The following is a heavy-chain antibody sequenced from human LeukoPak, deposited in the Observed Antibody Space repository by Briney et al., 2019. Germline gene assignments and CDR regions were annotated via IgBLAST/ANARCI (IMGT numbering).Heavy chain of an antibody. V-gene: IGHV4-39*01. CDR2: IYYSGST. J-gene: IGHJ4*02. CDR3: ARRPRYGTFDY. Sequence: PSETLSLTCAVSDGSISSSSYFWGWIRQPPGMRLEWVGNIYYSGSTFYNPSLKSRVTISVDTSKNQFSLKLSSVTAADTAVYYCARRPRYGTFDYWGQGTLVTVSS. CDR1: DGSISSSSYF. D-gene: IGHD4-17*01.